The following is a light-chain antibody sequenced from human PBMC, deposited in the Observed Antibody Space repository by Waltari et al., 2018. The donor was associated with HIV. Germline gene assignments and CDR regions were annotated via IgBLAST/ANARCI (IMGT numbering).Light chain of an antibody. CDR2: SAS. J-gene: IGKJ1*01. CDR1: QSVSST. CDR3: QQYNNWPPWT. V-gene: IGKV3-15*01. Sequence: IVLTQSPGTLSLSPGEKATLSCRASQSVSSTSLAWYQQKPGQSPRLLIYSASTRANGIPARFSGSGSGTEFTLTISSLQSEDFAVYYCQQYNNWPPWTFGQGTKVEIK.